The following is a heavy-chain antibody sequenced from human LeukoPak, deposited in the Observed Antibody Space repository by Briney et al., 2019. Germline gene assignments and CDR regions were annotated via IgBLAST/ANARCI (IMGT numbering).Heavy chain of an antibody. CDR2: ISSSGSTI. CDR3: ARGASDYVSAFDI. D-gene: IGHD3-16*01. J-gene: IGHJ3*02. V-gene: IGHV3-11*04. Sequence: AGGSLRLSCAASGFTFSDYYMSWIRQAPGKGLEWVSYISSSGSTIYYADSVKGRFTISRDNAKNSLYLQMNSLRDEDTAVYYCARGASDYVSAFDIWGQGTMVTVSS. CDR1: GFTFSDYY.